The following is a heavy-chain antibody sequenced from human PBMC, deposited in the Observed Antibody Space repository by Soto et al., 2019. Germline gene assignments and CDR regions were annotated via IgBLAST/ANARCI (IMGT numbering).Heavy chain of an antibody. D-gene: IGHD5-18*01. J-gene: IGHJ4*02. CDR1: GFTFSSYG. V-gene: IGHV3-30*18. CDR2: ISYDGSKK. CDR3: AKDWYIYGELDY. Sequence: GGSLRLSCAASGFTFSSYGMHWVRQAPGKGLEWVAVISYDGSKKYYADSVKGRFTISRDNSKNTLYLQMNSLKVEDTAVYDCAKDWYIYGELDYWGQPTLVTVSS.